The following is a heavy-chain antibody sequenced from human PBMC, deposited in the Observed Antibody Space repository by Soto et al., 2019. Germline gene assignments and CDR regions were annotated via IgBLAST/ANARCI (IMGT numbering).Heavy chain of an antibody. D-gene: IGHD3-10*01. Sequence: QVQLQESGPGLVRPSETLSLTCAVSGGSINGHFWRWIRQSPGKGLEWIGHIYYSGSTSYSPSLKSRVSISVDTSKNQFSLEVHSLTAAATAVYYCARAGTNLVQFDYWGQGTLVTVSS. CDR3: ARAGTNLVQFDY. J-gene: IGHJ4*02. V-gene: IGHV4-59*11. CDR1: GGSINGHF. CDR2: IYYSGST.